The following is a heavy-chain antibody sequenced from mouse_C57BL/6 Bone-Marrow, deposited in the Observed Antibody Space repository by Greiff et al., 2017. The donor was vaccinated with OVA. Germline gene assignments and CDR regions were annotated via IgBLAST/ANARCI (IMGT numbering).Heavy chain of an antibody. CDR1: GFTFSSYT. J-gene: IGHJ3*01. CDR2: ISGGGGNN. Sequence: EVKLMESGGGLVKPGGSLKLYCAASGFTFSSYTMSWVRQTPEKRLEWVATISGGGGNNYYPDSAKVRFTISRDNAKNTLYLQMSSLRSEDTALYYCASPGAYWGQGTLVTVSA. CDR3: ASPGAY. V-gene: IGHV5-9*01.